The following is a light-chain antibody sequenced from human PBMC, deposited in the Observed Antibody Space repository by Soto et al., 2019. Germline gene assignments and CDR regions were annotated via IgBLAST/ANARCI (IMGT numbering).Light chain of an antibody. V-gene: IGKV4-1*01. J-gene: IGKJ3*01. CDR2: WAS. CDR3: QQYYSTPFT. Sequence: DIVMTQSPDSLAVSLGERATINCKSSQSVIYGTENENNLAWYQQKPGQPPKLLIYWASTRESGVPDRFSGSGSGTDFTLTISSLQAEDVAVYYCQQYYSTPFTFGPGTKVDIK. CDR1: QSVIYGTENENN.